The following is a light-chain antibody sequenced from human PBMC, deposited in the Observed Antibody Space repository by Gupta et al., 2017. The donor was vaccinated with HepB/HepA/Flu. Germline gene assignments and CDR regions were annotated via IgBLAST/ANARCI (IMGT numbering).Light chain of an antibody. J-gene: IGKJ4*01. Sequence: VVMTQPSPFLPVTLAQPAAITCRSSQRLVHSDGNTCLHWFQQRPGQSPRRLIYRVSTRDSGVPDRFSGSGSGTDFTLKISRVEAEDVAIYYCVQGTHWPLTFGGGTKVEIK. CDR2: RVS. CDR1: QRLVHSDGNTC. CDR3: VQGTHWPLT. V-gene: IGKV2-30*02.